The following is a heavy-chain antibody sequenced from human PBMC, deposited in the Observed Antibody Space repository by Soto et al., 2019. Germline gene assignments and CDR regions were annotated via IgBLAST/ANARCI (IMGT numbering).Heavy chain of an antibody. CDR3: AKATKDILTGYSSYYYGMDV. CDR1: GFTFDDYA. V-gene: IGHV3-9*01. J-gene: IGHJ6*02. Sequence: SLRLSCAASGFTFDDYAMHWVRQAPGKGLEWVSGISWNSGSIGYADSLKGRFTISRDNAKNSLYLQMNSLRAEDTALYYYAKATKDILTGYSSYYYGMDVWGQGTTVTVSS. D-gene: IGHD3-9*01. CDR2: ISWNSGSI.